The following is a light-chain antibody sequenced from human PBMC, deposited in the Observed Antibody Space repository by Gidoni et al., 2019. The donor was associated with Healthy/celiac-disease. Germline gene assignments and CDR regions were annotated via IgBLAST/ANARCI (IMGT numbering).Light chain of an antibody. Sequence: EIVLTQSPGTLSLSPGERATLSCRASQSVSSSYLAWYQQKPGQAPRLRIYGASSRATGIPDRFSGSGSGTDFTLTISRLEPEDFAVYYCQQYGSSPPGTCGQGTKVEIK. J-gene: IGKJ1*01. CDR2: GAS. CDR3: QQYGSSPPGT. CDR1: QSVSSSY. V-gene: IGKV3-20*01.